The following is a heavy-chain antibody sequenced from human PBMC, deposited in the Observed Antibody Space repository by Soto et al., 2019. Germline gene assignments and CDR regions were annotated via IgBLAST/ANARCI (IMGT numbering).Heavy chain of an antibody. J-gene: IGHJ3*02. V-gene: IGHV1-2*02. CDR1: GYTFTGYY. CDR2: INPNSGGT. D-gene: IGHD3-22*01. Sequence: QVQLVQSGAEVKKPGSSLKVSCKASGYTFTGYYMHWVRQAPGQGLEWMGWINPNSGGTNYAQKFQCRVTMTRDTSISTAYMELSRLRSDGTGVYYCARHGDYYDSSGLKTDAFDIWGQGTMVTVSS. CDR3: ARHGDYYDSSGLKTDAFDI.